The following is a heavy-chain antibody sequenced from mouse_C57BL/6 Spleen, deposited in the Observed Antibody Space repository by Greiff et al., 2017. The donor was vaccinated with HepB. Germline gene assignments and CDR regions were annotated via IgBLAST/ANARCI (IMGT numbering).Heavy chain of an antibody. CDR1: GYSITSGYY. CDR2: ISYDGSN. V-gene: IGHV3-6*01. CDR3: ARVLLRLGDAMDY. D-gene: IGHD1-2*01. J-gene: IGHJ4*01. Sequence: EVQLQQSGPGLVKPSQSLSLTCSVTGYSITSGYYWNWIRQFPGNKLEWMGYISYDGSNNYNPSLKNRISITRDTSKNQFFLKLNSVTTEDTATYYCARVLLRLGDAMDYWGQGTSVTVSS.